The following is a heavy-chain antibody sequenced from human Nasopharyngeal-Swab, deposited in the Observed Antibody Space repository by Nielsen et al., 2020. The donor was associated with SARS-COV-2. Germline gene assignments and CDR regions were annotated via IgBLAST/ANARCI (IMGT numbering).Heavy chain of an antibody. CDR2: ISWHSGSI. CDR3: AKDGRGGSYHPHYYNYYGMDV. Sequence: LKISWGGSGFTFDDYAMQWGRQAPGKGLEWVSGISWHSGSIGYADSVKGRITISRDNAKNSLYLQMNSLRAEDTALYYCAKDGRGGSYHPHYYNYYGMDVWGQGTTVTVSS. V-gene: IGHV3-9*01. J-gene: IGHJ6*02. D-gene: IGHD1-26*01. CDR1: GFTFDDYA.